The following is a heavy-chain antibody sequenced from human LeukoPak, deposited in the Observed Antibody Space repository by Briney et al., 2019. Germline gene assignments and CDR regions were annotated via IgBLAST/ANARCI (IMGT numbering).Heavy chain of an antibody. CDR1: GFTFSSYE. V-gene: IGHV3-23*01. J-gene: IGHJ4*02. CDR3: AKGHLSILFPFGS. D-gene: IGHD2-21*01. Sequence: GGSLRLFCAASGFTFSSYEMNWVRQAPGQGLEWVSGISGSGGDTYYAGSVKGRFTISRDNSKNALYLQMNSLRADDTAVYYCAKGHLSILFPFGSWGQGTQVTVSS. CDR2: ISGSGGDT.